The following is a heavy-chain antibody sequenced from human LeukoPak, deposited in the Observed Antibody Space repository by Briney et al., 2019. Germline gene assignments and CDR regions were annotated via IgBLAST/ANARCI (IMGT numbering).Heavy chain of an antibody. Sequence: PETLSLTCTVSGGSISNSSYYWGWIRQPPGKGLEWIGSIYYSGSTYYNPSLKSRVTISVDTSKNQFSLKLSSVTAADTAVYYCARVSRLLGYCSGGSCYPTLVFDYWGQGTLVTVSS. CDR2: IYYSGST. V-gene: IGHV4-39*07. CDR3: ARVSRLLGYCSGGSCYPTLVFDY. J-gene: IGHJ4*02. CDR1: GGSISNSSYY. D-gene: IGHD2-15*01.